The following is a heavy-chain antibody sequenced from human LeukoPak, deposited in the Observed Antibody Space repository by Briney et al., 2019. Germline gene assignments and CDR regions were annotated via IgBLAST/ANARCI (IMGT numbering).Heavy chain of an antibody. CDR3: VRDMGYYDKV. D-gene: IGHD3-22*01. V-gene: IGHV3-74*01. CDR2: INTDGNTR. CDR1: GFTFSTSW. J-gene: IGHJ4*02. Sequence: GGSLRLSCATSGFTFSTSWMHWVRQAPGKGLVWVSRINTDGNTRNYADSVKGRFTISRDNAKNTLYLQMNSLRAEDTAVYYCVRDMGYYDKVWGQGTLVTVSS.